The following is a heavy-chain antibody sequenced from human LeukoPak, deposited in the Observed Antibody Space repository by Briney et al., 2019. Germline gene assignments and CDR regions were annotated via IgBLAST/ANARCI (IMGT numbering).Heavy chain of an antibody. CDR1: GFIFSSYS. CDR3: AREDYGSRSGDY. CDR2: ISSSRSYI. Sequence: PGGSLRLSCAASGFIFSSYSMNWVRQAPGKGLEWVSYISSSRSYIYYAGSVKGRFTISRDNAKNSLYLQMNSLRAEDTAVYYCAREDYGSRSGDYWGQGTLVTVSS. V-gene: IGHV3-21*01. J-gene: IGHJ4*02. D-gene: IGHD3-10*01.